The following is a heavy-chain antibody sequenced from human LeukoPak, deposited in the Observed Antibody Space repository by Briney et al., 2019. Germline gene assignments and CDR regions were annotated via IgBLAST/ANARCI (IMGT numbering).Heavy chain of an antibody. Sequence: SQTLSLTCAVSGDSISSAGYSWTWIRQPPGKGLEWIGYIYHSGSTSYNPSLKSRVTLSVDRSNNQFSLKLTSVTAADTAAYYCARVSRGMDVWGQGTTVTVSS. CDR1: GDSISSAGYS. CDR2: IYHSGST. J-gene: IGHJ6*02. V-gene: IGHV4-30-2*01. CDR3: ARVSRGMDV.